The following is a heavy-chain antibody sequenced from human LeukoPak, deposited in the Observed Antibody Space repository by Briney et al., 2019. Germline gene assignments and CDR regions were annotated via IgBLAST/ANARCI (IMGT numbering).Heavy chain of an antibody. D-gene: IGHD1-1*01. CDR1: GGSISSSNW. CDR3: ARHGDPLNWNYGDY. CDR2: IYHSGST. Sequence: SETLSLTCAVSGGSISSSNWWSWVRQPPGQGLEWIGEIYHSGSTNYNPSLKSRVTISVDKSKNQFSLKLSSVTAADTAVHYCARHGDPLNWNYGDYWGQGTLVTVSS. J-gene: IGHJ4*02. V-gene: IGHV4-4*02.